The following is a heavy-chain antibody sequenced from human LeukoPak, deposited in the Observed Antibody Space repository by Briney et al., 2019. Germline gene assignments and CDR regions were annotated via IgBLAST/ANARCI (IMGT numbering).Heavy chain of an antibody. CDR3: ARAGHYDFWSGYYRGASNWFDP. Sequence: SETLSLTCTVSSGSISSYYWSWIRQPPGKGLEWIGYIYYSGSTNYNPSLKSRVTISVDTSKNQFSLKLSSVTAADTAVYYCARAGHYDFWSGYYRGASNWFDPWGQGTLVTVSS. CDR2: IYYSGST. J-gene: IGHJ5*02. V-gene: IGHV4-59*01. CDR1: SGSISSYY. D-gene: IGHD3-3*01.